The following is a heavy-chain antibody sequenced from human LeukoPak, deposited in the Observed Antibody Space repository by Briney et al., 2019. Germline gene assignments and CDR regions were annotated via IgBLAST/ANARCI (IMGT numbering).Heavy chain of an antibody. J-gene: IGHJ4*02. CDR2: ISGSGGST. D-gene: IGHD5-24*01. V-gene: IGHV3-23*01. Sequence: GGSLRLSCAASGFTFRTYAMSWVRQAPGKGLEWVSVISGSGGSTYYADSVKGRFTISRDNSKNTLYLQMNSLRAEDTAVYYCANGPPNQRLVYWGQGTLVTVSS. CDR3: ANGPPNQRLVY. CDR1: GFTFRTYA.